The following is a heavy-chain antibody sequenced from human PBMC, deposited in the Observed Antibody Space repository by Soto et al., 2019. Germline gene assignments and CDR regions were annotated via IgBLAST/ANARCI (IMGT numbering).Heavy chain of an antibody. Sequence: SETLSLTCTVSGGSISPFYWSWVRQPPGKGLEWIGYLYYSGNTNYNPSLKGRVTISVDASKNQVSLRLTSVTAADTAVYYCARVGGVAARTFDYWGQGTVVTVSS. J-gene: IGHJ4*02. CDR2: LYYSGNT. V-gene: IGHV4-59*01. CDR3: ARVGGVAARTFDY. CDR1: GGSISPFY. D-gene: IGHD2-15*01.